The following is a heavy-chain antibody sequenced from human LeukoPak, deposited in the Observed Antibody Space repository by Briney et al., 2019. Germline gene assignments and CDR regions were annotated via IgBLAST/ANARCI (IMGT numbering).Heavy chain of an antibody. CDR3: AKELGSGIDY. CDR1: GFTFSSYG. D-gene: IGHD2-15*01. CDR2: IRYDRSNI. J-gene: IGHJ4*02. Sequence: TGGSLRLSCAASGFTFSSYGMHWVRQAPGKGLEWVTFIRYDRSNIYYADSVEGRFTISRDNSKNALYLQMNSLRAEDTAMYYCAKELGSGIDYWVQGTLVTVSS. V-gene: IGHV3-30*02.